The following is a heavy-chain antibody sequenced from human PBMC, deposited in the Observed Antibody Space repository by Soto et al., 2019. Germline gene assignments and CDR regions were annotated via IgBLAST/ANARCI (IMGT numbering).Heavy chain of an antibody. V-gene: IGHV4-39*01. J-gene: IGHJ4*02. CDR1: GGSISTTTYY. CDR2: IDYSGNT. CDR3: ARLRSGYDLTFDY. D-gene: IGHD5-12*01. Sequence: PSETLSLTCSVSGGSISTTTYYWGWIRQPPGRGLEWIGNIDYSGNTYYNPSLMSRVTIYVDTSKNQFSLKLSSVSAADTAVYYCARLRSGYDLTFDYWGQGTLVTVSS.